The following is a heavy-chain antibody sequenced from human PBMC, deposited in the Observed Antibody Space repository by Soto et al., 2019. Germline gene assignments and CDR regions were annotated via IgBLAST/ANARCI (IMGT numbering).Heavy chain of an antibody. D-gene: IGHD6-19*01. Sequence: PAETLSLTCTVSVDSITDGDYYWIWIRQPPGKDLEWIAYIYYNGIIHYNPSLKSRVTISLDPSKNQFSLTMTSVTDADTAVYSCARYFRGSGRYFFDYWGQGTLVTVSS. CDR3: ARYFRGSGRYFFDY. CDR1: VDSITDGDYY. V-gene: IGHV4-30-4*01. J-gene: IGHJ4*02. CDR2: IYYNGII.